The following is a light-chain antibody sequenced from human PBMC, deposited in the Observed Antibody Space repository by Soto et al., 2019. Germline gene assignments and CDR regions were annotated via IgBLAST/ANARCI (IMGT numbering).Light chain of an antibody. Sequence: DIQMPQSPSTLSGSVGDRVTITCRASQSISGWLAWYQQKPGEAPKLLIYDASALPRGVPSRFSGSGSGTKFTLTIASLQPDDFATYYCQQYETFLGTFGPGTKVDIK. J-gene: IGKJ1*01. V-gene: IGKV1-5*01. CDR1: QSISGW. CDR2: DAS. CDR3: QQYETFLGT.